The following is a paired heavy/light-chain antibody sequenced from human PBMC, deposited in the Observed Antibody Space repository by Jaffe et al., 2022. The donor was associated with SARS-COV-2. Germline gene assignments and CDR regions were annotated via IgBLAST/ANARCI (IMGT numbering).Heavy chain of an antibody. CDR3: ARSSFFQSYGLDV. Sequence: QVQLQESGPGLVKSSQTLSLTCSVSGGSITGDSHHWNWFRQPAGKGLEWIGRIHISGSTNYNPSLKRRVTVSLDTSENQFSLKLASMTAADTAIYYCARSSFFQSYGLDVWGQGTTVTVSS. J-gene: IGHJ6*02. D-gene: IGHD3-10*01. CDR2: IHISGST. CDR1: GGSITGDSHH. V-gene: IGHV4-61*02.
Light chain of an antibody. CDR3: QQFGSSPLFT. Sequence: IVLTQSPGTLSLSPGDRATLSCRATESVLSNYLAWYQQKPGQAPRLLIYGISTRAAGIPDRFSGSGSGADFTLTINRVEPEDFAVYFCQQFGSSPLFTFGPGTKVEI. CDR2: GIS. V-gene: IGKV3-20*01. J-gene: IGKJ3*01. CDR1: ESVLSNY.